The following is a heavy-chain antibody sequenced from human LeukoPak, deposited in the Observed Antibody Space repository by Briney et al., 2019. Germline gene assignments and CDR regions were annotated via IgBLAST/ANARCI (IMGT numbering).Heavy chain of an antibody. Sequence: GGSLRLSCAASGFTFSSYTMSWVRQAPGKGLEWVSSISSSSSYTYYADSVKGRFTISRDNSKNTLYLPMNSLRAEDTAVYYWARDGDCASGSYIDYWGQGTLVTVSS. D-gene: IGHD3-10*01. J-gene: IGHJ4*02. CDR1: GFTFSSYT. V-gene: IGHV3-21*01. CDR3: ARDGDCASGSYIDY. CDR2: ISSSSSYT.